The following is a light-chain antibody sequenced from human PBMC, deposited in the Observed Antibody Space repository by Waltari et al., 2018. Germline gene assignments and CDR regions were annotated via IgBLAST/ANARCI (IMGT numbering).Light chain of an antibody. V-gene: IGKV3-15*01. CDR3: QQYNDWPQT. Sequence: IVMTQSPATLSVSPGESVPLPCRASQSVSGNLAWYQQKPGQAPRLLMYGASTRAAGVPTRFSGSGSGTEFTVTISSLQSEDFAVYYCQQYNDWPQTFGQGTKLETK. CDR2: GAS. CDR1: QSVSGN. J-gene: IGKJ2*01.